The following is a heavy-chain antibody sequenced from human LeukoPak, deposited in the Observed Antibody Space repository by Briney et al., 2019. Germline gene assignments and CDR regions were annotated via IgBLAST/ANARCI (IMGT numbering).Heavy chain of an antibody. D-gene: IGHD1-1*01. CDR3: AREEDWNYGYFDL. CDR1: GYTFTGYY. V-gene: IGHV1-2*02. J-gene: IGHJ2*01. Sequence: GASVKVSCKASGYTFTGYYMHWVRQAPGQGLEWMGWINPNSGGTNYAQKFQGRVTMTRDTSISTAYMELSRLRSDGTAVYYCAREEDWNYGYFDLWGRGTLVTVSS. CDR2: INPNSGGT.